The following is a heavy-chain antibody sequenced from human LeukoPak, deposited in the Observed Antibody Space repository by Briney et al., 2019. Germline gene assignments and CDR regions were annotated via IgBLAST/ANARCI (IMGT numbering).Heavy chain of an antibody. J-gene: IGHJ4*02. V-gene: IGHV4-34*01. CDR2: INHSGST. Sequence: PSETLSLTCAVYGGSFSGYYWSWIRQPPGKGLEWIGEINHSGSTNYNPSLKSRVTISVDTSKNQFSLKLSSVTAADTAVYYCARDLTRIAVAGAFDYWGQGTLVTVSS. CDR1: GGSFSGYY. CDR3: ARDLTRIAVAGAFDY. D-gene: IGHD6-19*01.